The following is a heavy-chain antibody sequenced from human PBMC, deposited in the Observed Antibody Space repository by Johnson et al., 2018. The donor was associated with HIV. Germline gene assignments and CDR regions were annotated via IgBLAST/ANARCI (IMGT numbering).Heavy chain of an antibody. CDR1: GFTFSDYY. V-gene: IGHV3-11*04. J-gene: IGHJ3*02. D-gene: IGHD5-24*01. CDR2: ISSSGSTI. CDR3: ARSVNGYMEYLGGRDACDI. Sequence: QEQLVESGGGLVKPGGSLRLSCAASGFTFSDYYMTWIRQAPGKGLEWVSYISSSGSTIYYADSVKGRFTISRDNSKNTLYLQMNSLRAEDTAVYDCARSVNGYMEYLGGRDACDIWGQGTMVIVSS.